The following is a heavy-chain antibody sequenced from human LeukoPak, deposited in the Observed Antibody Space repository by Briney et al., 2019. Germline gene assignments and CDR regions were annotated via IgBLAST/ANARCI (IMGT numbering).Heavy chain of an antibody. CDR3: AKAGVLTLVRGVIVDY. V-gene: IGHV3-23*01. D-gene: IGHD3-10*01. Sequence: QPGGSLRLSCAASGFTFSGYAMSWVRQAPGKGLEWVSAISGSGDGTYYADSVKGRFTISRDNSKNTLFLQMNSLRAEDTAVYYCAKAGVLTLVRGVIVDYWGQGTLVTVSS. CDR1: GFTFSGYA. CDR2: ISGSGDGT. J-gene: IGHJ4*02.